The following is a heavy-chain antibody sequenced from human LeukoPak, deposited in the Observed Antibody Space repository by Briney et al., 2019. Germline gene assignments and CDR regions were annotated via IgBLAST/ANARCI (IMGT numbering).Heavy chain of an antibody. CDR2: IYYSGST. Sequence: SGTLSLTCTVSGGSISSYYWSWIRQPPGKGLEWIGYIYYSGSTNYNPSLKSRVTISVDTSKNQFSLKLSSVTAADTAVYYCARVQLGYSSGWYSPPRYYFDYWGQGTLVTVSS. V-gene: IGHV4-59*01. J-gene: IGHJ4*02. CDR3: ARVQLGYSSGWYSPPRYYFDY. D-gene: IGHD6-19*01. CDR1: GGSISSYY.